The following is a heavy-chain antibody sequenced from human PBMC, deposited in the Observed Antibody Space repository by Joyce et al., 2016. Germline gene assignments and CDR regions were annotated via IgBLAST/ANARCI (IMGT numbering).Heavy chain of an antibody. CDR2: ISYVGNNK. V-gene: IGHV3-30-3*01. CDR3: ASEGI. J-gene: IGHJ4*02. D-gene: IGHD6-13*01. Sequence: QVYLVEPGGGVVQPGGSLRLSCAASGFTFNSYDMNWVRQAPGKGLEWVAGISYVGNNKDYIDSVKGRFTISRDNSKRTLYLQMNSLRPEDTAVYYCASEGIWGQGTLVTVSS. CDR1: GFTFNSYD.